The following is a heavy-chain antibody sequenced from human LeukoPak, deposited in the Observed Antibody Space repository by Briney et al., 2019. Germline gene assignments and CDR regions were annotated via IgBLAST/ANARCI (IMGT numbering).Heavy chain of an antibody. CDR1: GDSISRHY. CDR2: IYCSGST. V-gene: IGHV4-59*11. J-gene: IGHJ6*02. CDR3: AREVAPSDHDYYYGVDV. Sequence: PSETLSLTCTVSGDSISRHYWSWVRQPPGKGLEWIGCIYCSGSTSYNPSLKSRLTISVDTSKNQFSLNLSSVTAAVTAVYYCAREVAPSDHDYYYGVDVWGRGTTVTVSS. D-gene: IGHD5-12*01.